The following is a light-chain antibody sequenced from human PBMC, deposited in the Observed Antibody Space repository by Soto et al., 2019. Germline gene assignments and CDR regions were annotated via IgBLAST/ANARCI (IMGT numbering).Light chain of an antibody. CDR1: QSISPW. Sequence: DIQMTQSPSTLSSSVGDRVTITCRASQSISPWLAWYQQKPGQAPKLLIFDASNLESGIPSRFSGSGSGTESTLTISSLQPDDFATYYCLQYHTYRTFGQGTKVDIK. V-gene: IGKV1-5*01. CDR3: LQYHTYRT. J-gene: IGKJ1*01. CDR2: DAS.